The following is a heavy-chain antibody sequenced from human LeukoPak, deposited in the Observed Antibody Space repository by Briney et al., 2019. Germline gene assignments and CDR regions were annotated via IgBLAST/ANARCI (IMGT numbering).Heavy chain of an antibody. CDR1: GFTFGSYS. V-gene: IGHV3-30*18. CDR3: AKVIGIVVVTDAFDI. CDR2: ISYDGSNK. Sequence: GGSLGLSGAASGFTFGSYSMHGVGRAPGKGLEGGQVISYDGSNKYYADSVKGRFTISRDNSKNTLYLQMNSLRAEDTAVYYCAKVIGIVVVTDAFDIWGQGTMVTVSS. D-gene: IGHD3-22*01. J-gene: IGHJ3*02.